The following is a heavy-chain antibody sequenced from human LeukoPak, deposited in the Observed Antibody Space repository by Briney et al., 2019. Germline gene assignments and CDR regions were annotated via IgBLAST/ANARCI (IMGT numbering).Heavy chain of an antibody. CDR2: LYAGYST. J-gene: IGHJ5*02. Sequence: GGSLRLSCAASGFTVSSSYISWVRQAPGKGLEWVSVLYAGYSTYYADSVKGRFIISRDNSKNTVYLQMDSLRAEDTAVYYCARSYTHYDFWSGYTYQNYFDPWGQGTLVTVSS. CDR3: ARSYTHYDFWSGYTYQNYFDP. CDR1: GFTVSSSY. D-gene: IGHD3-3*01. V-gene: IGHV3-53*01.